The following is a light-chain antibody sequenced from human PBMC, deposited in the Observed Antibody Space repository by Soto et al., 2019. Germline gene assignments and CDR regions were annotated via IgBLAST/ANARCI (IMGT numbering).Light chain of an antibody. CDR3: SSYTSNITPWV. CDR2: EVS. Sequence: QSALTQPASVSGSPGQSITISCTGTSSDVGGYNYVSWYQQHPGKAPILMIYEVSNRPSGFSNRFSSSKSGNTASLTISGLQAEAEADYYCSSYTSNITPWVFGGGNKLTVL. J-gene: IGLJ3*02. CDR1: SSDVGGYNY. V-gene: IGLV2-14*01.